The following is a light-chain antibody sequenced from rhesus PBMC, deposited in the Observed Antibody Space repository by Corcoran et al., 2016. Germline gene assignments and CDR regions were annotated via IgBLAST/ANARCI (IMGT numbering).Light chain of an antibody. V-gene: IGKV3S9*01. CDR2: GTS. CDR3: QQYHDGNT. CDR1: QSVRRY. Sequence: EIVMTQSPATLSLSPGDRATLSCRASQSVRRYVAWYQQKPEHAPRLLIYGTSTGATGIPDRCSGSGSGTDFTLIISSLEPEDVGLYYCQQYHDGNTFGPGTRLDIK. J-gene: IGKJ3*01.